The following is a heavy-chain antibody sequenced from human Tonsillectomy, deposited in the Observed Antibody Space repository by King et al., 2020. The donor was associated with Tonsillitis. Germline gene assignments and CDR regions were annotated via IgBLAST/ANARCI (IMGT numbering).Heavy chain of an antibody. CDR3: AQAGITLVRGEYYFDY. CDR1: GYSISSGYY. J-gene: IGHJ4*02. D-gene: IGHD3-10*01. CDR2: IYHSGST. Sequence: QLQESGPGLVKPSETLSLTCAVSGYSISSGYYWGWIRQPPGKGLEWNGSIYHSGSTSYNPSLKSRVTISVDTSKNQFSLRLNSVTAADTAVYYCAQAGITLVRGEYYFDYWGQGTLVTVSS. V-gene: IGHV4-38-2*01.